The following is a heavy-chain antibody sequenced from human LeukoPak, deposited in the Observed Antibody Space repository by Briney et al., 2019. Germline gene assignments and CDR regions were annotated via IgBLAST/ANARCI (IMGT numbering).Heavy chain of an antibody. D-gene: IGHD1-1*01. V-gene: IGHV1-69*13. CDR1: GGTFSSYA. Sequence: PGASVKVSCKASGGTFSSYAISWVRQAPGQGLDWMGGIIPLLDTVNYAQKFLGRVTITADESTSTSYMELSSLRSEDTAVYYCARRRGTTETKWYYMDVWGKGTTVTVSS. CDR3: ARRRGTTETKWYYMDV. J-gene: IGHJ6*03. CDR2: IIPLLDTV.